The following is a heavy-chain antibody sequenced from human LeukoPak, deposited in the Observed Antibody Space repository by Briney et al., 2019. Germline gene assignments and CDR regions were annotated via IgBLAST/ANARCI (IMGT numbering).Heavy chain of an antibody. Sequence: GGSLRLSCAASGFTFSSYSMNWVRQAPGKGLEWVSSISSSSSYIYYADSVKGRFTISRDNAKNSLCLQMNSLRAEDTAVYYCAGYYYDSSGYYPGYLGQGTLVTVSS. V-gene: IGHV3-21*04. D-gene: IGHD3-22*01. CDR1: GFTFSSYS. CDR2: ISSSSSYI. J-gene: IGHJ4*02. CDR3: AGYYYDSSGYYPGY.